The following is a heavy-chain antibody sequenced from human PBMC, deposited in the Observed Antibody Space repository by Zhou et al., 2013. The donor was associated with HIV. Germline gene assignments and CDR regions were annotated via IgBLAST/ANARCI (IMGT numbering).Heavy chain of an antibody. CDR3: ARFEFYTYFWGNYPSSFFFDF. D-gene: IGHD3-16*01. Sequence: VQLLQSGTEVKKPGASVKVSCKTSGYKFSNYAITWVRQVPGQGLEWMGWISPYNGNTNFAQKVHDRITMTTDKSTTTVYMELRALRSDDTAVYFCARFEFYTYFWGNYPSSFFFDFWGQGTLVSVSS. V-gene: IGHV1-18*01. CDR2: ISPYNGNT. J-gene: IGHJ4*02. CDR1: GYKFSNYA.